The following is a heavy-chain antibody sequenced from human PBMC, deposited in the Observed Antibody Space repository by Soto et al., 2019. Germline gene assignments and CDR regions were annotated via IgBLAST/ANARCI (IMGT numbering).Heavy chain of an antibody. J-gene: IGHJ6*02. D-gene: IGHD1-20*01. V-gene: IGHV4-59*01. CDR3: ARYKSNYYYGMDV. Sequence: PSETLSLTCTVSGGSISSYYWSWIRQPPAKGLEWIGYIYYSGITNYNPSLKSRVTISVDTSKNQFSLKLSSVTAADTAVYYCARYKSNYYYGMDVWGQGTTVTVSS. CDR1: GGSISSYY. CDR2: IYYSGIT.